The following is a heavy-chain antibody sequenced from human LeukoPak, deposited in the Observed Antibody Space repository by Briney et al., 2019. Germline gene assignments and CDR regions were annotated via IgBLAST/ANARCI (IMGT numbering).Heavy chain of an antibody. Sequence: GASVKVSCKASGYTFTGYYMHWVRQAPGQGLEWMGWINPNSGGTNYAKKFQGRVTMTRDTSISTAYMELSRLRSDDTAVYYCARGLPERYGDYVLFWFDPWGQGTLVTVSS. D-gene: IGHD4-17*01. CDR3: ARGLPERYGDYVLFWFDP. J-gene: IGHJ5*02. CDR2: INPNSGGT. V-gene: IGHV1-2*02. CDR1: GYTFTGYY.